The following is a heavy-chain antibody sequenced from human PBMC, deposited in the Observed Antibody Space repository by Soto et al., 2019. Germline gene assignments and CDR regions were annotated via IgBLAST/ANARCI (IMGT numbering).Heavy chain of an antibody. Sequence: EVQLLESGGGLVQPGGSLRLSCAASGFSFSIHAMNWVRQAPGKGLEWVSGISGSGSTTSSADSVKGRFTVSRDISKNSLYLQMNSLRAEDTAVYYCAKGYTVTVLGYSYYYMDVWGRGTTVTVSS. CDR2: ISGSGSTT. J-gene: IGHJ6*03. D-gene: IGHD3-10*01. V-gene: IGHV3-23*01. CDR3: AKGYTVTVLGYSYYYMDV. CDR1: GFSFSIHA.